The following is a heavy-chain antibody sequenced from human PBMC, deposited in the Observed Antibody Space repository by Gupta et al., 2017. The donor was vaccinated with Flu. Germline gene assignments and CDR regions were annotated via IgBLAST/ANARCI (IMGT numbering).Heavy chain of an antibody. CDR2: IWYDGSNK. CDR1: GFSFGSYC. CDR3: ARGGQYQLSRENY. Sequence: QVQLVESGGGVVQPGTSLRLSCAAAGFSFGSYCMHRVRQAPGKGLEWVAIIWYDGSNKYYADSVKGRFTISRDNSKNTLYLQMNSLRAEDTAVYYCARGGQYQLSRENYWGQGTLVTVSS. J-gene: IGHJ4*02. D-gene: IGHD2-2*01. V-gene: IGHV3-33*01.